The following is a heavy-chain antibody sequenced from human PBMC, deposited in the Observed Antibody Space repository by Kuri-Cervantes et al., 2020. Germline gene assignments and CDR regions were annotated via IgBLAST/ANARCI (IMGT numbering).Heavy chain of an antibody. CDR2: INPNSGGT. Sequence: ASVKVSCKASGYTFTSYDINWVRQATGQGLEWMGWINPNSGGTNYAQKFQGRVTMTRDTSISTAYMELSRLRSDDTAVDYCARDRYSYGGDAADYWGQGTLVTVSS. CDR3: ARDRYSYGGDAADY. CDR1: GYTFTSYD. D-gene: IGHD5-18*01. V-gene: IGHV1-2*02. J-gene: IGHJ4*02.